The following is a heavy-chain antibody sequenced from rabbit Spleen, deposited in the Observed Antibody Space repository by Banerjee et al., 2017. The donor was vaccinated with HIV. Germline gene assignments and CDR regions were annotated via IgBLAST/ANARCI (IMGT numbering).Heavy chain of an antibody. CDR3: ARDTGSSFSSYGMDL. V-gene: IGHV1S45*01. CDR1: GFSFSDRDV. Sequence: QEQLVESGGGLVKPEGSLTLTCKASGFSFSDRDVMCWVRQAPGKGLEWIACIDSGSRDFTYYASWAKGRFTISKTSSTTVTLQMTSLTVADTATYFCARDTGSSFSSYGMDLWGPGTLVTVS. J-gene: IGHJ6*01. D-gene: IGHD8-1*01. CDR2: IDSGSRDFT.